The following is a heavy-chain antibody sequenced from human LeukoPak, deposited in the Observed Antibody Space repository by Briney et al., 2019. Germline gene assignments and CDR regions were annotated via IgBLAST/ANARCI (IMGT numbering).Heavy chain of an antibody. CDR1: GGSITTTNF. Sequence: SETLSLTCGVSGGSITTTNFWGWVRQAPGQGLEWIGEISLSGLTNYNSSLSSRVIISLDRAKNHLSLNLRSVTVADTAIYYCTRENGAFSPFGFWGQGTVVTVSS. D-gene: IGHD2-8*01. CDR2: ISLSGLT. CDR3: TRENGAFSPFGF. V-gene: IGHV4-4*02. J-gene: IGHJ4*02.